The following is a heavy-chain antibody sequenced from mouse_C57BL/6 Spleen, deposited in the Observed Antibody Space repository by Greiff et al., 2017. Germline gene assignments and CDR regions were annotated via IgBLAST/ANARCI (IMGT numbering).Heavy chain of an antibody. CDR1: GYTFTSYW. Sequence: VQLQQPGAELVKPGASVKLSCKASGYTFTSYWMHWVKQRPGQGLEWIGMIHPNSGSTYYNEKFKSKATLTVDKSSSTAYMQRSSLTSEDSAVYYCARGGDSTYFDYWGQGTTLTVSS. V-gene: IGHV1-64*01. CDR3: ARGGDSTYFDY. D-gene: IGHD3-3*01. CDR2: IHPNSGST. J-gene: IGHJ2*01.